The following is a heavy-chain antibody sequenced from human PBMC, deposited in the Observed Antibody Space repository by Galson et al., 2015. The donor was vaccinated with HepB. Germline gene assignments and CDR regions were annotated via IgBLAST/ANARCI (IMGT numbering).Heavy chain of an antibody. D-gene: IGHD4-23*01. CDR1: GFPFGDYA. J-gene: IGHJ4*02. Sequence: SLRLSCAASGFPFGDYAMSWFRQAPGKGLEWVGFIRSKAYGGTTEYAASVKGRFTISRDDSKSIAYLQMNSLKTEDTAVYYCTREEGDDGGNSLGWGQGTLVTVSS. V-gene: IGHV3-49*03. CDR2: IRSKAYGGTT. CDR3: TREEGDDGGNSLG.